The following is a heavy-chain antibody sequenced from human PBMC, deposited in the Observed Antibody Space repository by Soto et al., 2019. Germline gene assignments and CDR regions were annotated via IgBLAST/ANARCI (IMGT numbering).Heavy chain of an antibody. CDR3: VRDGTKTLRDWFDP. Sequence: QVQLQESGPGLVKPSETLSLTCTVSGASISGYYWSWIRKSAGKGLEWIGRIYATGTTDYNPSLKSRVMMPVDTSKKRFSLRLRSVTAADTAVYYCVRDGTKTLRDWFDPWGQGISVTVSS. D-gene: IGHD1-1*01. CDR2: IYATGTT. V-gene: IGHV4-4*07. CDR1: GASISGYY. J-gene: IGHJ5*02.